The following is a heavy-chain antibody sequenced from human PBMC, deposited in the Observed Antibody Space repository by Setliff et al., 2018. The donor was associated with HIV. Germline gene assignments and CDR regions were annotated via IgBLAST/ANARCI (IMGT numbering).Heavy chain of an antibody. CDR1: GESFSDDY. V-gene: IGHV4-34*01. Sequence: LSLTCAVYGESFSDDYWSWIRQPPGWGLEWIGEINHSGTTNYNPSLMGRLNISVDTSKRQFSLDLNSVTAADTAVYYCARGLYGSGSFFFDSWGRGTLVTVSS. J-gene: IGHJ4*02. CDR3: ARGLYGSGSFFFDS. D-gene: IGHD3-10*01. CDR2: INHSGTT.